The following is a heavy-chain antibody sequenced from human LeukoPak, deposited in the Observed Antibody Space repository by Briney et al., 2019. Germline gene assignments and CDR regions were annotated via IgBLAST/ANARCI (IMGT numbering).Heavy chain of an antibody. CDR1: GGTFSSYA. Sequence: SVKVSCTASGGTFSSYAISWVRQAPGQGLEWMGGIIPIFGTANYAQKFQGRVTITADESTSTAYMELSSLRSEDTAVYYCARGHTAMVTWSFDYWGQGTLVTVSS. J-gene: IGHJ4*02. V-gene: IGHV1-69*13. CDR3: ARGHTAMVTWSFDY. CDR2: IIPIFGTA. D-gene: IGHD5-18*01.